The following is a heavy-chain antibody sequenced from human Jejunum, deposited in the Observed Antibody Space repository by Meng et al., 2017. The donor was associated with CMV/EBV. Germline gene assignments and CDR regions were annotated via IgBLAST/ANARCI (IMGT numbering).Heavy chain of an antibody. CDR2: NIPLFATT. V-gene: IGHV1-69*05. CDR1: GATVTNYA. J-gene: IGHJ5*02. D-gene: IGHD3-22*01. Sequence: KVSCQASGATVTNYAINWVRQAPGQGLEWMGGNIPLFATTYYAQRFQDRLTITTDESTSTAYMELNSLRVEDTAVYYCARGRLYSSGPFGQGTLVTVSS. CDR3: ARGRLYSSGP.